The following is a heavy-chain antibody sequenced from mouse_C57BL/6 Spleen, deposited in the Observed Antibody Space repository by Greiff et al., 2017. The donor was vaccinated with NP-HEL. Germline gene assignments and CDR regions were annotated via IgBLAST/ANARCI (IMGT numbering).Heavy chain of an antibody. J-gene: IGHJ4*01. Sequence: EVQLQQSGAELVRPGASVKLSCTASGFNIKDYYMHWVKQRPEQGLEWIGRIDPEDGDTEYAPKFQGKATMTADTSSNTAYLQLSSLTSEDTAVYYCTHYDYDVGYAMDYWGQGTSVTVSS. CDR3: THYDYDVGYAMDY. CDR1: GFNIKDYY. CDR2: IDPEDGDT. D-gene: IGHD2-4*01. V-gene: IGHV14-1*01.